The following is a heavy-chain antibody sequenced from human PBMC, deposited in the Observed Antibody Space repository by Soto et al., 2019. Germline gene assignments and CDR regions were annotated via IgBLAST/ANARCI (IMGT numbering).Heavy chain of an antibody. D-gene: IGHD1-7*01. CDR2: IYYSGST. CDR3: ASWNWEDYYFDY. CDR1: GGSVSSGSYY. J-gene: IGHJ4*02. Sequence: KASETLSLTCTVSGGSVSSGSYYWSWIRQPPGKGLEWIGYIYYSGSTNYNPSLKSRVTISVDTSKNQFSLKLSSVTAADTAVYYCASWNWEDYYFDYWGQGTLVTVSS. V-gene: IGHV4-61*01.